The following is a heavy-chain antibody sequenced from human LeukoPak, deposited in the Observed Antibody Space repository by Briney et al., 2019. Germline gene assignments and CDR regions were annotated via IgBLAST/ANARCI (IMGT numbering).Heavy chain of an antibody. J-gene: IGHJ5*02. Sequence: SQTLSLTCAVSGGSISSGGYSWSWIRQPPGKGLEWIGYIYHSGSTYYNPSLKSRVTISVDRSKNQFSLKPSSVTAADTAVYYCARRSEGWFDPWGQGTLVTVSS. CDR2: IYHSGST. CDR3: ARRSEGWFDP. CDR1: GGSISSGGYS. V-gene: IGHV4-30-2*01.